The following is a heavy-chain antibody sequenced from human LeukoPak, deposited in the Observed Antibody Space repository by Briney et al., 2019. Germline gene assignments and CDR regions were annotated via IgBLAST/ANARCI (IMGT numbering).Heavy chain of an antibody. J-gene: IGHJ4*02. CDR3: AKGARVATITFFDY. CDR1: GFTFSSYA. V-gene: IGHV3-23*01. D-gene: IGHD5-24*01. Sequence: GGSLRLSCAASGFTFSSYATSWVRQAPGKGLEWISAICDSGGSTYYAYSKKRGFTIARDNTKNTLYLQMTRTRAEDTAVYYCAKGARVATITFFDYWGQGTLVTVSS. CDR2: ICDSGGST.